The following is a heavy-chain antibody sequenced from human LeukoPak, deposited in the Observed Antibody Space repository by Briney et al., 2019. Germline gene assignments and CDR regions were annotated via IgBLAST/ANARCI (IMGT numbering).Heavy chain of an antibody. CDR2: ITISGTYI. V-gene: IGHV3-21*01. CDR1: GFILSDYN. J-gene: IGHJ4*02. D-gene: IGHD1-26*01. CDR3: TRDLSATARAYDY. Sequence: GGSLRLSCAASGFILSDYNMNWVRQAPGKGLEWVSFITISGTYITYADSVKGRFTISRDNAKNSLYLQMNSLRAEDTAVYYCTRDLSATARAYDYWGQGTLVTVS.